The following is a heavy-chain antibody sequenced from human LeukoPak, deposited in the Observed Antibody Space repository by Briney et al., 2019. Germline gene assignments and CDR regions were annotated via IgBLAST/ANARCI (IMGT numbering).Heavy chain of an antibody. V-gene: IGHV4-39*07. Sequence: SETLSLTCSVSGGSISSSSYYWGWIRQPPGKGLEWIGTISYSGSTYYNPSLKSRVTISVDTSKNQFSLKLSSVTAADTAVYYCGGAAAGYYYFDYWGQGTLVTVSS. CDR2: ISYSGST. CDR3: GGAAAGYYYFDY. D-gene: IGHD6-13*01. CDR1: GGSISSSSYY. J-gene: IGHJ4*02.